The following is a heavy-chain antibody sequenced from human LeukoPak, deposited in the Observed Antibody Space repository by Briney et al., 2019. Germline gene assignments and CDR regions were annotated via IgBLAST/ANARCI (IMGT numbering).Heavy chain of an antibody. J-gene: IGHJ4*02. CDR1: GFTFSNAW. CDR2: IKSKTDGGTA. Sequence: KAGGSLRLSCAASGFTFSNAWMSWVRQAPGKGLEWVGRIKSKTDGGTADYAAPVRDRFTISRDDSKNTLFLQMNSLKTEDTAVYYCAASYFVSGSYWTFDYWGQGNLVTVSS. V-gene: IGHV3-15*01. CDR3: AASYFVSGSYWTFDY. D-gene: IGHD3-10*01.